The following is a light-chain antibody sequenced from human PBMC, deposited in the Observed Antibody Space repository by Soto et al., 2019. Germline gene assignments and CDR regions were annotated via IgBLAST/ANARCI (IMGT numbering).Light chain of an antibody. J-gene: IGLJ2*01. CDR3: YSYTTSSTRV. CDR2: DVS. CDR1: SRDVGAYNY. Sequence: QSALTQPAPVSGSPGQSITISCTGTSRDVGAYNYVSWYQQHPGKAPKLMIYDVSNRPSGVSNRFSGSKSGNTASLTISGLQAEDEADYYCYSYTTSSTRVFGGGTKVTVL. V-gene: IGLV2-14*01.